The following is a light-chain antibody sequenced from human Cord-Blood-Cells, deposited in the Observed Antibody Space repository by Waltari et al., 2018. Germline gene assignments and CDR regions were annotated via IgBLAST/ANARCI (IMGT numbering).Light chain of an antibody. Sequence: QSALTQPASVSGSPGQSITISCTGTSSDVGGYNYVSWYQQHPGNAPKLMIYDVSNPPSGVSNRFSGSKSGNTATLTISGLQAEYDADYYCSSYTSSSTVVFGGWTKLTVL. J-gene: IGLJ2*01. CDR3: SSYTSSSTVV. V-gene: IGLV2-14*01. CDR2: DVS. CDR1: SSDVGGYNY.